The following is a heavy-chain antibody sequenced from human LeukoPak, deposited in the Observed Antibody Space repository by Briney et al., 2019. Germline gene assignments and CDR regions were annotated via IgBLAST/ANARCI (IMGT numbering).Heavy chain of an antibody. CDR2: IYTSGST. V-gene: IGHV4-39*07. CDR3: ARGIVLMVYAEYYFDY. J-gene: IGHJ4*02. D-gene: IGHD2-8*01. Sequence: SETLSLTCNVSDDAIGRTSYSWGWIRQPPGKGLEWIGSIYTSGSTNYNPSLKSRVTISVDTSKNQFSLKLSSVTAADTAVYCCARGIVLMVYAEYYFDYWGQGTLVTVSS. CDR1: DDAIGRTSYS.